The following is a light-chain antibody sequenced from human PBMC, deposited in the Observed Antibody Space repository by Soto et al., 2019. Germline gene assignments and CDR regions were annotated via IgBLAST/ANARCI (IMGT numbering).Light chain of an antibody. CDR2: WAS. CDR3: QQYYSIPYT. V-gene: IGKV4-1*01. Sequence: DIVMTQSPDSLAVSLGESATINCKSSQSVLYSSKNKNCLAWYQQKPGQPPKLLIHWASTRESGVPDRFSGSGSGTDFTLTISSLQAEDVAVYYCQQYYSIPYTFGQGTKLE. CDR1: QSVLYSSKNKNC. J-gene: IGKJ2*01.